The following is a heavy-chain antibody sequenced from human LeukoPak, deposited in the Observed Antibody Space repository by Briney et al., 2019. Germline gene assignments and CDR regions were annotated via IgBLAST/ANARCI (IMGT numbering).Heavy chain of an antibody. CDR1: GFTFSTYG. V-gene: IGHV3-30*18. Sequence: GGSLRLSCAASGFTFSTYGMHWVRQVPGKGLGWLGVVTYDGSKAFYADSVKGRLTISRDNSKNTLYLQMNTLRVEDRAVYFCAKDQRTMTRRMDVWGQGTAVIVSS. J-gene: IGHJ6*02. CDR3: AKDQRTMTRRMDV. D-gene: IGHD2-2*01. CDR2: VTYDGSKA.